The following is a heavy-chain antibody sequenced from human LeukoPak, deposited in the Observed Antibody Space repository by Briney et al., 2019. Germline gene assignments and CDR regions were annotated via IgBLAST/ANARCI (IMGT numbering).Heavy chain of an antibody. D-gene: IGHD2-2*01. CDR2: ISSSSDTI. CDR1: GFTFSSYS. Sequence: GGSLRLSCAVSGFTFSSYSMNWVRQAPGKGLEWISYISSSSDTIYYADSVKGRFSISRDNAKNSLYLQMNSLRAEDTAVYYCARDTRGESDYWGQGTLVTVSS. J-gene: IGHJ4*02. V-gene: IGHV3-48*04. CDR3: ARDTRGESDY.